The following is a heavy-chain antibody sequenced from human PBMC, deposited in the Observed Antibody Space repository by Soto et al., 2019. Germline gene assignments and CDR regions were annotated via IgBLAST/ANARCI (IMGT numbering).Heavy chain of an antibody. J-gene: IGHJ4*02. Sequence: PGGSLRLSCAASGFTFSSYAMTWVRQAPGKELEWVSTISGSGGSTYYADSVKGRFTISRDNSKNTLFLQMNSLRAEDTAVYYCAKSSGYSTSTGVGYWGQGALVTVSS. CDR1: GFTFSSYA. D-gene: IGHD5-12*01. CDR3: AKSSGYSTSTGVGY. V-gene: IGHV3-23*01. CDR2: ISGSGGST.